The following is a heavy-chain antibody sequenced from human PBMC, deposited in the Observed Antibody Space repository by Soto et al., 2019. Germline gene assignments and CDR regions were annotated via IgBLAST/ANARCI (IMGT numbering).Heavy chain of an antibody. V-gene: IGHV3-7*03. Sequence: EVQLVESGGGLVQPGGSLRLSCEASRYTFSFDWMTWVSQAPGKGPEWVANIKQDGNEMYYMDSVKGRFTISRDSVRHSVFLQMNSLRAEDTAVYYCASGDHLDYWGQGTLVTVSS. J-gene: IGHJ4*02. CDR3: ASGDHLDY. CDR2: IKQDGNEM. CDR1: RYTFSFDW.